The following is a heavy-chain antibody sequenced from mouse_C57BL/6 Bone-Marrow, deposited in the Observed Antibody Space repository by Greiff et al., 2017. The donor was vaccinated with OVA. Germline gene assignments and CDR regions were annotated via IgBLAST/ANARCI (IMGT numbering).Heavy chain of an antibody. Sequence: VQLQQSGAELVRPGASVKLSCTASGFNIKDDYMHWVKQRPEQGLEWIGWIDPESGDTEYASKFQGKATITADTSSNTAYLQLSSLTSEDTAVYYCTTVYYYGSSWDYWGQGTTLTVSS. CDR3: TTVYYYGSSWDY. CDR2: IDPESGDT. CDR1: GFNIKDDY. J-gene: IGHJ2*01. D-gene: IGHD1-1*01. V-gene: IGHV14-4*01.